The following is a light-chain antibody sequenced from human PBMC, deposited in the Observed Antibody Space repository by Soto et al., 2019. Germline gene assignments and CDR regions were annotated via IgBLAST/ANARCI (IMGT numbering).Light chain of an antibody. V-gene: IGLV1-40*01. CDR1: SSNIGAGFD. J-gene: IGLJ3*02. Sequence: QSVLTQPPSVSGAPGQRVTISCTGSSSNIGAGFDVHWYRQLPGTSPKLLIFGNSNRPSGVPDRFSGARSGTSASLAITGLQAEDEADYYWQSYDTSLRGWVFGGGTQLTVL. CDR3: QSYDTSLRGWV. CDR2: GNS.